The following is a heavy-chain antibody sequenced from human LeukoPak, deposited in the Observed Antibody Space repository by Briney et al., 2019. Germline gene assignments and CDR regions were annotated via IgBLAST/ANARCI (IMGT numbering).Heavy chain of an antibody. Sequence: SGTLSLTCAVSGGSISSSNWWSWVRQPPGKRLEWIGEIYHSGSTNYNPSLKSRVTISVDKSKNQFSLNLSSVTAADTAVYYCARALYGDYVNFDYWGQGTLVTVSS. CDR3: ARALYGDYVNFDY. D-gene: IGHD4-17*01. J-gene: IGHJ4*02. CDR2: IYHSGST. CDR1: GGSISSSNW. V-gene: IGHV4-4*02.